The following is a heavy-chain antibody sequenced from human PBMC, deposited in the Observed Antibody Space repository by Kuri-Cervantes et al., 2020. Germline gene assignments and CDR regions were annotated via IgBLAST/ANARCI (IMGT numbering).Heavy chain of an antibody. V-gene: IGHV3-23*01. CDR1: GFTFSSYA. Sequence: GESLKISCAAYGFTFSSYAMSWVRQAPGKGLEWVSAISCSGGSTYYADSVKGRFTISRDNSKNTLYLQMNSLRAEDTAVYYCAKGSRITTHYYYYYGMDVWGQGTTVTVSS. J-gene: IGHJ6*02. D-gene: IGHD3-3*01. CDR3: AKGSRITTHYYYYYGMDV. CDR2: ISCSGGST.